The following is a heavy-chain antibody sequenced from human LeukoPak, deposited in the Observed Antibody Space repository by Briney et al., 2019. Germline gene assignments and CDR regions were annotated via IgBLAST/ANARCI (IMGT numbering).Heavy chain of an antibody. CDR2: ISGNNDNP. V-gene: IGHV1-18*01. D-gene: IGHD2-2*01. Sequence: GASVKVSCKTSGYTFSNFGINWVRQAPGQGLEWMGWISGNNDNPNYEQKFQGRFTVTTDSSTSTDYMELRNLRFDDTAVYYCARDGTSTDDYWGQGTLVTVSS. CDR3: ARDGTSTDDY. J-gene: IGHJ4*02. CDR1: GYTFSNFG.